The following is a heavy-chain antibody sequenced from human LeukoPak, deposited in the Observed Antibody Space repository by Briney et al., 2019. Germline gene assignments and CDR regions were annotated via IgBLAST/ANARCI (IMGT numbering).Heavy chain of an antibody. CDR1: GFNLSSYA. Sequence: PGGSLTLSCAASGFNLSSYAMSWVRQAPGKGLEWVSGISGSDGSTYYADSVKGRFTISRDNSKNTLYLQMNSLRAEDTAVYYCAKSNGYGLIDIWGQGTMVTVSS. CDR2: ISGSDGST. V-gene: IGHV3-23*01. CDR3: AKSNGYGLIDI. D-gene: IGHD3-22*01. J-gene: IGHJ3*02.